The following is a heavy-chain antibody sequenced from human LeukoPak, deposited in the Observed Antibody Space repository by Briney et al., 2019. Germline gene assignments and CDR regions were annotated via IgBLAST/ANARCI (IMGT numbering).Heavy chain of an antibody. Sequence: ASVKVSCKASGYTFTSYDINWVRQATGQGLEWMGWMNPNSGNTGYAQKFQGRVTITRNTSISTAYIELSSLRSEDTAVYYCARGVGYCSSTSCYEFDYWGQGTLVTVSS. CDR1: GYTFTSYD. CDR3: ARGVGYCSSTSCYEFDY. J-gene: IGHJ4*02. D-gene: IGHD2-2*03. CDR2: MNPNSGNT. V-gene: IGHV1-8*03.